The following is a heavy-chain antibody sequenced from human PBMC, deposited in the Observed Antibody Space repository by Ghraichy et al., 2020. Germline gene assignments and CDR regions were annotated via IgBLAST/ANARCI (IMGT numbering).Heavy chain of an antibody. D-gene: IGHD5-18*01. V-gene: IGHV3-15*01. Sequence: GGSLRLSCAASGFTFSNAWMSWVRQAPGKGLEWVGRIKSKTDGGTTDYAAPVKGRFTISRDDSKNTLYLQMNSLKTEDTAVYYCTSTDTAMVQYYYYGMDVWGQGTTVTVSS. CDR2: IKSKTDGGTT. CDR1: GFTFSNAW. CDR3: TSTDTAMVQYYYYGMDV. J-gene: IGHJ6*02.